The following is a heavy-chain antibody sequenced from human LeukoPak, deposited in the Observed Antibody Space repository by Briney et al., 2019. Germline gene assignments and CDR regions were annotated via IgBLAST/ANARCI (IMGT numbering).Heavy chain of an antibody. D-gene: IGHD3-10*01. J-gene: IGHJ3*02. CDR2: INPNSGGT. CDR3: ARDLRPIYQQMVRGPGAFDI. V-gene: IGHV1-2*02. Sequence: GASVKVSCKASGYTFTGYYMHWVRQAPGQGLEWMGWINPNSGGTNYAQKFQGRVTMTRDTSISTAYMELSRLRSEDTAVYYCARDLRPIYQQMVRGPGAFDIWGQGTMVTVSS. CDR1: GYTFTGYY.